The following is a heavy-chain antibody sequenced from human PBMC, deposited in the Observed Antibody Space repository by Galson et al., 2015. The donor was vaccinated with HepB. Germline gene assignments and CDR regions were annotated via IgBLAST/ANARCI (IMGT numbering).Heavy chain of an antibody. D-gene: IGHD7-27*01. J-gene: IGHJ4*02. V-gene: IGHV3-23*01. CDR1: GFTLSSHA. CDR3: AKENWAGFNDY. CDR2: ISGSGGST. Sequence: SLRLSCAASGFTLSSHAMSWVRQAPGKGLEWVSGISGSGGSTYYADSVEGRFTISRDNSKNTLYLQMNSLRAEDTAVYYCAKENWAGFNDYWGQGTLVTVSS.